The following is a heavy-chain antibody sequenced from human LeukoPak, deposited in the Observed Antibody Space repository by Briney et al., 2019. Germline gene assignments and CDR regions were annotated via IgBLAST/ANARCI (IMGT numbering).Heavy chain of an antibody. J-gene: IGHJ5*02. CDR3: ARATYYYDSSGYYYNWFDP. D-gene: IGHD3-22*01. Sequence: GESLKISCKGSGYSFTSYWIGWVRQMPGKGLEWMGIIYPGDSDTRYSPSFQGQVTISADKSISTAHLQWSSLKASDTAMYYCARATYYYDSSGYYYNWFDPWGQGTLVTVSS. CDR1: GYSFTSYW. CDR2: IYPGDSDT. V-gene: IGHV5-51*01.